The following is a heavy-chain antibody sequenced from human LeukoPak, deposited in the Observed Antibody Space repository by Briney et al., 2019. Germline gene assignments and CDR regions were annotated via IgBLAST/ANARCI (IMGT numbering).Heavy chain of an antibody. CDR3: ARDRAVGYYDSGGHVIFDY. J-gene: IGHJ4*02. D-gene: IGHD3-22*01. Sequence: PGGSLRLSCAASGFTFSSYSMNWVRQAPGKGLEWVSTISGTDDSTYYADSVKGRFTISRDNSKNTLYLQMDSLRAEDTAVYHCARDRAVGYYDSGGHVIFDYWGQGTLVTVSS. CDR2: ISGTDDST. V-gene: IGHV3-23*01. CDR1: GFTFSSYS.